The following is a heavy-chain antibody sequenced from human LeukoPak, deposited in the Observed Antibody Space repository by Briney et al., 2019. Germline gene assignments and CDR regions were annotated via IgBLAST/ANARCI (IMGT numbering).Heavy chain of an antibody. V-gene: IGHV1-69*05. CDR3: ARGVVPAAIWRDPPTLDV. J-gene: IGHJ6*04. CDR2: IIPIFGTA. Sequence: ASVKVSCKASGGTFSSYAISWVRQAPGQGLEWMGGIIPIFGTANYAQKSQGRVTITTDESTSTAYMELSSLRSEDTAVYYCARGVVPAAIWRDPPTLDVWGKGTTVTVSS. D-gene: IGHD2-2*02. CDR1: GGTFSSYA.